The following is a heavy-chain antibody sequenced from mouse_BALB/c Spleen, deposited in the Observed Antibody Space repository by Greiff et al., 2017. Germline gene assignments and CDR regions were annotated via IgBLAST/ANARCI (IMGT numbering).Heavy chain of an antibody. Sequence: EVQVVESGGGLVQPGGSRKLSCAASGFTFSSYCMSWVRQTPDKRLELVATINSNGGSTYYPDSVKGRFTISRDNAKNTLYLQMSSLKSEDTAMYYCAREGLRQRAMDYWGQGTSVTVSS. J-gene: IGHJ4*01. CDR2: INSNGGST. D-gene: IGHD2-4*01. V-gene: IGHV5-6-3*01. CDR3: AREGLRQRAMDY. CDR1: GFTFSSYC.